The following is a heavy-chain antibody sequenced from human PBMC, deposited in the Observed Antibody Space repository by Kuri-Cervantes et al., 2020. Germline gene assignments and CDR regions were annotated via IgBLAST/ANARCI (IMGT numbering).Heavy chain of an antibody. CDR1: GFTFSSYA. CDR3: ARDYDPMLLWFGESYYYYGMAV. V-gene: IGHV3-21*01. J-gene: IGHJ6*02. D-gene: IGHD3-10*01. Sequence: GGSLRLSCAASGFTFSSYATNWVRQAPGKGLEWVSSISSSSSYIYYADSVKGRFTISRDNAKNSLYLKMTCLRAENTAVYYCARDYDPMLLWFGESYYYYGMAVWGQGTTVTVSS. CDR2: ISSSSSYI.